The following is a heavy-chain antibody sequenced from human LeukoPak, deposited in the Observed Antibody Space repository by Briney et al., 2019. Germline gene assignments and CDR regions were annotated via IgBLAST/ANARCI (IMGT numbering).Heavy chain of an antibody. Sequence: SETLSLTCAVSGGSISSGGYSWSWIRQPPGKGLEWIGYIYHSGSTYYNPSLKSRVTISVDRSKNQFSLKLSSVTAADTAVYYCAREGAARNFDYWGQGILVTVSS. D-gene: IGHD6-6*01. J-gene: IGHJ4*02. CDR3: AREGAARNFDY. CDR2: IYHSGST. CDR1: GGSISSGGYS. V-gene: IGHV4-30-2*01.